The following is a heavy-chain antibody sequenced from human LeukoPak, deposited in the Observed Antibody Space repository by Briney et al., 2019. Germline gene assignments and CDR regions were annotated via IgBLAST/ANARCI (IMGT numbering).Heavy chain of an antibody. V-gene: IGHV4-59*01. CDR1: GGSISSYY. D-gene: IGHD3-3*01. CDR3: ARSRSGYYRDFDY. CDR2: IYYSGST. Sequence: SETLSLTCTVSGGSISSYYWSWIRQPPGKGLEWIGYIYYSGSTNYNPSLKSRVTISVDTSKNQFSLKLSSVTAADTAVYYCARSRSGYYRDFDYWGQGTLVTVSS. J-gene: IGHJ4*02.